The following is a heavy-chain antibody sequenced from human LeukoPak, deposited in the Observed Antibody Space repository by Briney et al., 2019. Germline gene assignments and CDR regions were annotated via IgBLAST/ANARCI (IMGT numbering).Heavy chain of an antibody. Sequence: GGSLRLSCAASGFTFSNYAMNWVRQAPGKGLEWVSGLSVSGGSTYYADSVKGRFTISRDNSKNTLYLQMNSLRAEDTAVYYCARDWGINWFDPWGQGTLVTVSS. CDR2: LSVSGGST. CDR3: ARDWGINWFDP. CDR1: GFTFSNYA. J-gene: IGHJ5*02. D-gene: IGHD3-16*01. V-gene: IGHV3-23*01.